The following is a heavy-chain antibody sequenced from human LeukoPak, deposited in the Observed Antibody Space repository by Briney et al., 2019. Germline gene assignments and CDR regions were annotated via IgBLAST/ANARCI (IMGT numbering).Heavy chain of an antibody. CDR1: GFTFSSYS. J-gene: IGHJ5*02. V-gene: IGHV3-21*01. Sequence: PGGSLRLSCAASGFTFSSYSMNWVRQAPGKGLEWVSSISSSSSYIYYADSVKGRFTISRDNAKNSLYLQMNSLRAEDTAVYYCARGLPRGYSYGQNWFDPWGQGTLVTLSS. CDR3: ARGLPRGYSYGQNWFDP. CDR2: ISSSSSYI. D-gene: IGHD5-18*01.